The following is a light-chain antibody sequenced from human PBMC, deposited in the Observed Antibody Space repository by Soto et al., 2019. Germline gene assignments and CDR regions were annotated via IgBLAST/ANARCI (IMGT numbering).Light chain of an antibody. J-gene: IGKJ4*01. V-gene: IGKV3-15*01. CDR2: GAS. Sequence: EIVMTQSPDTLSVSPGERATLSCRPSQSVSSNLAWYKQKPGQAPRLLIYGASTRATGLPDRISGSGSGTEFTLTISSLQSEDFALYYCQQYKDWPLTFGGGTKVEIK. CDR1: QSVSSN. CDR3: QQYKDWPLT.